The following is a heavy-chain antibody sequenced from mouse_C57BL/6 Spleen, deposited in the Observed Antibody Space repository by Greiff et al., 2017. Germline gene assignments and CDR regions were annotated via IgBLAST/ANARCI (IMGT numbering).Heavy chain of an antibody. J-gene: IGHJ4*01. V-gene: IGHV10-3*01. CDR1: GFTFNTYA. CDR2: IRSKSSNYAT. D-gene: IGHD4-1*02. CDR3: VRSTVYAMDY. Sequence: EVQLVESGGGLVQPKGSLKLSCAASGFTFNTYAMHWVRQAPGKGLEWVARIRSKSSNYATYYAESVKDRLTISRDESQSMLYLQMNNLKTEDTAMYYCVRSTVYAMDYWGQGTSVTVSS.